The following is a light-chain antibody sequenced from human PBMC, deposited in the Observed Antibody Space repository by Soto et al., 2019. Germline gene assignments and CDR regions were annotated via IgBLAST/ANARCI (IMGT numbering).Light chain of an antibody. CDR2: GVS. CDR1: QSVGTN. J-gene: IGKJ2*01. Sequence: ERVMTQSPVTLSVSPGESVTLSCRASQSVGTNLAWYQQKPSQAPSLLIYGVSTRATGIPTRFSGSGSGRQFTLTISSLQSEDFAVYYCQQYNNWPPYTFGQGTKLEIK. V-gene: IGKV3-15*01. CDR3: QQYNNWPPYT.